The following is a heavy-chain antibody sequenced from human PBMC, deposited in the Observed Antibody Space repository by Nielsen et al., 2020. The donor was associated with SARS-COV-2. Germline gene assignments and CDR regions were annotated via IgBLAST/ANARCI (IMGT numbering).Heavy chain of an antibody. D-gene: IGHD3-9*01. CDR1: EISFRSYG. Sequence: GESLKISCVASEISFRSYGMHWVRQAPGKGLDWVAFTSYDGRDKFYADSVRGRFIVSRDNFRNTLSLYMDSLRTEDTAVYFCARQATIYMNEVSGMDVWGQGTTVTVSS. CDR2: TSYDGRDK. CDR3: ARQATIYMNEVSGMDV. J-gene: IGHJ6*02. V-gene: IGHV3-30*03.